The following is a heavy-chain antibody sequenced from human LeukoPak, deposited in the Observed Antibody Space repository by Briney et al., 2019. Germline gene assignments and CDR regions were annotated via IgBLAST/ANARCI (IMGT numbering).Heavy chain of an antibody. J-gene: IGHJ4*02. D-gene: IGHD6-13*01. V-gene: IGHV6-1*01. CDR3: ARDQKQQLGPFDY. Sequence: SQTLSLTCAISGDSVSSNSAAWIWIRPSPSRGLEWLGRTYYRYKWYNDSAVSVKSRITINPDTSKNQFSLQLNSVTPEDTAVYYCARDQKQQLGPFDYWGQGTLVTVSS. CDR1: GDSVSSNSAA. CDR2: TYYRYKWYN.